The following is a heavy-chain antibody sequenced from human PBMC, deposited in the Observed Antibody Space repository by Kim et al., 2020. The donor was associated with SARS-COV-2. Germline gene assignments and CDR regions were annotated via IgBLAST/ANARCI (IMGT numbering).Heavy chain of an antibody. J-gene: IGHJ3*02. Sequence: GGSLRLSCAASGFTFSSYAMHWVRQAPGKGLEWVAVISYDGSNKYYADSVKGRFTISRDNSKNTLYLQMNSLRAEDTAVYYCARDQMWFGELQYAFDIWGQGTMVTVSS. D-gene: IGHD3-10*01. CDR1: GFTFSSYA. CDR2: ISYDGSNK. V-gene: IGHV3-30*04. CDR3: ARDQMWFGELQYAFDI.